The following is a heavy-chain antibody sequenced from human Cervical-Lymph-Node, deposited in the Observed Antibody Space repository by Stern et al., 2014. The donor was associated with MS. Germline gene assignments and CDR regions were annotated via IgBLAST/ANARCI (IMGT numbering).Heavy chain of an antibody. D-gene: IGHD6-13*01. Sequence: QVQLVQSGAEVKKPGASVKVSCKASGYSFTSYYMHWVRQAPGQGLEWMGIINPSGGRTNYAQKFQDRVPMTRDTSTSTVYMEMSSLRSEDTALYYCARDGMTAATYYFDFWGQGTVVTVSS. V-gene: IGHV1-46*01. CDR2: INPSGGRT. CDR1: GYSFTSYY. CDR3: ARDGMTAATYYFDF. J-gene: IGHJ4*02.